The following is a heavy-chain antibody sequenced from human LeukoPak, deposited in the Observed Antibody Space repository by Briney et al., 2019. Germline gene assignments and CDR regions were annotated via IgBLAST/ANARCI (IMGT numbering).Heavy chain of an antibody. D-gene: IGHD3-16*02. CDR3: ARDPEAYDYVWGSYRYYDY. CDR2: ISSSSSYI. Sequence: GGSLRLSCAASGFTFSSYSMKWVRQAPGKGLEWVSSISSSSSYIYYADSVKGRFTISRDNAKNSLYLQMNSLRAEDTAVYYCARDPEAYDYVWGSYRYYDYWGQGTLVTVSS. V-gene: IGHV3-21*01. J-gene: IGHJ4*02. CDR1: GFTFSSYS.